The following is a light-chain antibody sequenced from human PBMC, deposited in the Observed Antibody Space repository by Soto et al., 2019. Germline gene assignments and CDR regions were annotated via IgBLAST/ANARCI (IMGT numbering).Light chain of an antibody. CDR1: QGITND. V-gene: IGKV1-17*01. CDR3: LQHNSYPYT. CDR2: AAS. J-gene: IGKJ2*01. Sequence: DIQMTQSPSSLSASVGDRVTITCRASQGITNDLGWYQQKPGKAPKRLIYAASGLQSGVPSRFSGSGSGTEFTLTISRLRPEDFATYFCLQHNSYPYTFGQGTKLEIK.